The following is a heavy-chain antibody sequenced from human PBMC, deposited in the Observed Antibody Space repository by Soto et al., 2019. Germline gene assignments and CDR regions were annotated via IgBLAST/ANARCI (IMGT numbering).Heavy chain of an antibody. D-gene: IGHD1-26*01. J-gene: IGHJ4*02. V-gene: IGHV5-10-1*01. CDR2: IDPSDSYT. Sequence: GESLKISCKGSGYSFTSYWITWVRQMPGKGLEWMGRIDPSDSYTNYSPSFQGHVAISVDKSISTAYLQWSSLKASDTAMYYCARSYSGSYSYFGYWGQGTPVTVSS. CDR1: GYSFTSYW. CDR3: ARSYSGSYSYFGY.